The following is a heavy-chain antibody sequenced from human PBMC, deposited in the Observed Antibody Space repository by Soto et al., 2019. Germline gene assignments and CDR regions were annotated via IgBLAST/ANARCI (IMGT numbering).Heavy chain of an antibody. CDR2: ARNKAHGYTT. J-gene: IGHJ4*02. Sequence: ESGGGLVQPGGSLRLSCAASGFTFSDHHMDWVRQAPGKGLEWVGRARNKAHGYTTAYAASLKGRFTISRDNSKGTLYLQMNNLRVEDTALYYCADGGEWSFNFVYWGQGTLVTVSS. D-gene: IGHD3-3*01. V-gene: IGHV3-72*01. CDR3: ADGGEWSFNFVY. CDR1: GFTFSDHH.